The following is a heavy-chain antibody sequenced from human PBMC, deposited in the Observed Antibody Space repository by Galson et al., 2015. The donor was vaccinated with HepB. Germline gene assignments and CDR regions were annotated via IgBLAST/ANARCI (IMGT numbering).Heavy chain of an antibody. V-gene: IGHV4-34*01. CDR1: GGSFSGYY. Sequence: SETLSLTCAVYGGSFSGYYWSWIRQPPGKGLEWIGEINHSGSTNYNPSLKSRVTISVDTSKNQFSLKLSSVTAADTAVYYCASIGYCSSTSCYAQFDYWGQGTLVTVSS. CDR3: ASIGYCSSTSCYAQFDY. D-gene: IGHD2-2*01. J-gene: IGHJ4*02. CDR2: INHSGST.